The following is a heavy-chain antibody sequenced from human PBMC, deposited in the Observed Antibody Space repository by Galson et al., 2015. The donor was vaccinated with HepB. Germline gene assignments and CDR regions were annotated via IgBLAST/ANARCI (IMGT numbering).Heavy chain of an antibody. CDR1: GFTFSSYA. Sequence: SLRLSCAASGFTFSSYAMHWVRQAPGKGLEWVAVISYDGSNKYYADSVKGRFTISRDNSKNTLYLQMNSLRAEDTAVYYCASLGIVVVPAAIQDYWGQGTLVTVSS. CDR3: ASLGIVVVPAAIQDY. CDR2: ISYDGSNK. J-gene: IGHJ4*02. V-gene: IGHV3-30-3*01. D-gene: IGHD2-2*02.